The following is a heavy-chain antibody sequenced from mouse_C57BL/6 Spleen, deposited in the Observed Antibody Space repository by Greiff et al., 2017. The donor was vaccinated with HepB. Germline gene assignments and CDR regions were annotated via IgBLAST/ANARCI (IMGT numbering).Heavy chain of an antibody. CDR2: IYPGSGST. CDR1: GYTFTSYW. D-gene: IGHD2-1*01. J-gene: IGHJ3*01. Sequence: QVQLQQPGAELVKPGASVKMSCKASGYTFTSYWITWVKQRPGQGLEWIGDIYPGSGSTNYNEKFKSKATLTVDTSSSTAYLQLSSLTSEDSAVYDCARGAFYYGNYDWFAYWGQGTLVTVSA. CDR3: ARGAFYYGNYDWFAY. V-gene: IGHV1-55*01.